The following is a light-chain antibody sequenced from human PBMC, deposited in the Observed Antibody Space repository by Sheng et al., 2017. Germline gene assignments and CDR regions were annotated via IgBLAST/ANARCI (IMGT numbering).Light chain of an antibody. CDR1: QSVGSN. J-gene: IGKJ3*01. CDR3: QQYNKWPFT. Sequence: EIVMTQSPATLSVSPGERVTLSCRASQSVGSNLAWYQQKPGQAPRLLINDASTRATGIPARFSGSGSGTEFTLTISSLQSEDFAVYYCQQYNKWPFTFGPGTKVDIK. CDR2: DAS. V-gene: IGKV3-15*01.